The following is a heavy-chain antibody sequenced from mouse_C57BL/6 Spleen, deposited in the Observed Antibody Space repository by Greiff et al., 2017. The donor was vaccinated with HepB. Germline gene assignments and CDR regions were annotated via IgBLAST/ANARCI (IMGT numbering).Heavy chain of an antibody. J-gene: IGHJ4*01. Sequence: EVQLQQSGPELVKPGASVKIPCKASGYTFTDYNMDWVKQSHGKSLEWIGDINPNNGGTIYNQKFRAKATLTVDKSSSTAYMGLRSLTSEDTAVYYCAITPYYGSSDYAMDYWGQGTSVTVSS. V-gene: IGHV1-18*01. CDR2: INPNNGGT. D-gene: IGHD1-1*01. CDR3: AITPYYGSSDYAMDY. CDR1: GYTFTDYN.